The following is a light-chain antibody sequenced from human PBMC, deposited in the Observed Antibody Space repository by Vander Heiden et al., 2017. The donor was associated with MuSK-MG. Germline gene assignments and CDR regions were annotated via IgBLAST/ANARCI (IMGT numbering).Light chain of an antibody. Sequence: QSVLTQPPSVSAAPGQKVTVSCSGSSSNIGNNYVSWYQQLPGTATKRRRDDSNKRPSGIPDRFSGSKSGTSATLGINGLQTGDEADYYCGTWDSSLSAWVFGGGTKLTVL. CDR3: GTWDSSLSAWV. CDR2: DSN. J-gene: IGLJ2*01. V-gene: IGLV1-51*01. CDR1: SSNIGNNY.